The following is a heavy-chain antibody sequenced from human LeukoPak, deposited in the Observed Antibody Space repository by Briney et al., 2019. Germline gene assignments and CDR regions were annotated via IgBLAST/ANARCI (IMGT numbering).Heavy chain of an antibody. CDR2: MRSKAKSYAT. CDR3: AASSLGVAVAGND. D-gene: IGHD6-19*01. V-gene: IGHV3-73*01. CDR1: GFTFSDST. Sequence: GESLRLSCAASGFTFSDSTIHWVRQASGKGLEWVGRMRSKAKSYATTYAASVKGRFTISRDDSENTAYLQMNGLETDDSAVYYCAASSLGVAVAGNDWGQGTLVIVSS. J-gene: IGHJ4*02.